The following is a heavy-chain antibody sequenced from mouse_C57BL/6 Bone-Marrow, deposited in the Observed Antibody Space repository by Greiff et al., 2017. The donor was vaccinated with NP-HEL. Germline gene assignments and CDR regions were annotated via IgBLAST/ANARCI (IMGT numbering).Heavy chain of an antibody. V-gene: IGHV1-74*01. Sequence: QVQLQQPGAELVKPGASVTVSCKASGYTFTSYWMHWVKQRPGQGLEWIGRIHPSDSDTIYNQKFKGKAPLTVDKSSCTAYMQLSSLTSEGSAVYYCAINKGYDYDGAWFAYWGQGTLVTVSA. D-gene: IGHD2-4*01. CDR1: GYTFTSYW. CDR2: IHPSDSDT. J-gene: IGHJ3*01. CDR3: AINKGYDYDGAWFAY.